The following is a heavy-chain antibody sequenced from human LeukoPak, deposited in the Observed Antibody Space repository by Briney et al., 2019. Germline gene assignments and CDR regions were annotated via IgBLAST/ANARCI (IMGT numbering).Heavy chain of an antibody. CDR1: GFTFSSDA. Sequence: GGSLRLSCADSGFTFSSDAMSWVRQAPGKGLEWVSDISGSGGSTYYADSVKGRFTISRDNSKNTLYLQMNSLRAEDTAVYYCAKLTDGYNLHWGQGTLVTVSS. D-gene: IGHD5-12*01. CDR2: ISGSGGST. J-gene: IGHJ4*02. V-gene: IGHV3-23*01. CDR3: AKLTDGYNLH.